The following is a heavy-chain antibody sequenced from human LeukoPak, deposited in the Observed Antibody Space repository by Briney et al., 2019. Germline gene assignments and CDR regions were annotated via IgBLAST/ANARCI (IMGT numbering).Heavy chain of an antibody. CDR1: GYSISSGYY. CDR2: IYHSGST. V-gene: IGHV4-38-2*01. J-gene: IGHJ5*02. D-gene: IGHD1-26*01. CDR3: ARHRPSGSYLDP. Sequence: PSETLSLTCAVSGYSISSGYYWGWIRQPPGKGLEWIGSIYHSGSTYYNPSHKSRVTISVDTSKNQSSLKLSSVTAADTAVYYCARHRPSGSYLDPWGQGTLVTVSS.